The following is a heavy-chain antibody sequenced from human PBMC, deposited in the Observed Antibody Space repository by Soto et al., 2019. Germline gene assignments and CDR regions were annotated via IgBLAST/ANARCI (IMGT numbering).Heavy chain of an antibody. Sequence: QVQLVQSGAEVKKPGSSVKASCKASGGTLSTNTISWVRQAPGQGLEWMGGIMPIFGSANYAQKFQGRVTITADEYTRTVYMELSRLRSEDTAVYYCARQFDSDTSGYYYAYWGQGTLVTVSS. CDR2: IMPIFGSA. CDR1: GGTLSTNT. V-gene: IGHV1-69*01. J-gene: IGHJ4*02. D-gene: IGHD3-22*01. CDR3: ARQFDSDTSGYYYAY.